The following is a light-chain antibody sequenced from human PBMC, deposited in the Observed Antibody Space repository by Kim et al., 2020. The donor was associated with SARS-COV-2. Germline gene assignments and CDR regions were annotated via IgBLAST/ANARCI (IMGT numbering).Light chain of an antibody. Sequence: GQRVTISCSGGSSNIGSNYLYWYRQLPGTAPKLLIYNNNQRPSGVPDRFSGSKSGTSASLAISGLRSEDESDYYCAAWDDSLSGWVFGGGTQLTVL. CDR1: SSNIGSNY. V-gene: IGLV1-47*01. CDR3: AAWDDSLSGWV. J-gene: IGLJ3*02. CDR2: NNN.